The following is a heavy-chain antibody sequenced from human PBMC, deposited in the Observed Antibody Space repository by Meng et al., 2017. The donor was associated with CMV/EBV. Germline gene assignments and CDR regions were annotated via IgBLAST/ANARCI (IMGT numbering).Heavy chain of an antibody. CDR3: ARHYGDYFRNWFDP. CDR1: GYTFTSYG. V-gene: IGHV1-18*01. CDR2: ISAYNGNT. D-gene: IGHD4-17*01. Sequence: ASVKVSCKASGYTFTSYGISWVRQAPGQGLEWMGWISAYNGNTNYAQKLQGRVTMTTDTSTSTAYMELRSLRSDDTAVYYCARHYGDYFRNWFDPWGQGTLVPSPQ. J-gene: IGHJ5*02.